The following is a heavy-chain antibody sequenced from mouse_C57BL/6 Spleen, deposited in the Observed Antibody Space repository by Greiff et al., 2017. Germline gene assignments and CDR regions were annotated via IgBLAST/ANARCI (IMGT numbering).Heavy chain of an antibody. CDR3: ARRYSNYVFDY. CDR2: IDPSDSET. J-gene: IGHJ2*01. CDR1: GYTFTSYW. V-gene: IGHV1-52*01. Sequence: QVQLQQPGAELVRPGSSVKLSCKASGYTFTSYWLHWVKQRPIQGLEWIGNIDPSDSETHYNQKFKDKATLTVDNSSSTAYMQLSSLTSEDSAVYYCARRYSNYVFDYWGQGTTLTVSS. D-gene: IGHD2-5*01.